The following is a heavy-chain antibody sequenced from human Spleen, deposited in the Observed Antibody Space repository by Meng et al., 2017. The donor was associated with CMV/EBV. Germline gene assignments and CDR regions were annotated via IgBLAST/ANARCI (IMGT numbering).Heavy chain of an antibody. Sequence: INRYYWNWIRQPPGKALEYIGYIHDSGYTDSSPSLKSRVTISADTSKNQVSLQLNSVTAADTAIYYCARGSPTCSGGSCSLWGYFDLWGRGTLVTVSS. V-gene: IGHV4-59*01. D-gene: IGHD2-21*02. CDR3: ARGSPTCSGGSCSLWGYFDL. CDR2: IHDSGYT. CDR1: INRYY. J-gene: IGHJ2*01.